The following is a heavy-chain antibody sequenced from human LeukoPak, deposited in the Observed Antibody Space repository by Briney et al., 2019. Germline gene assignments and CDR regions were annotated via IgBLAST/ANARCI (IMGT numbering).Heavy chain of an antibody. CDR1: GFTFSSYS. J-gene: IGHJ4*02. CDR2: ISSSSSYI. V-gene: IGHV3-21*01. Sequence: PGGSLRLSCAASGFTFSSYSMNWVRQAPGKGLEWVSSISSSSSYIYYADSVKGRFTISRDNDKNSLYLQMNSLRAVDTAVYYCAREERRYYFDYWGQGTLVTVSS. CDR3: AREERRYYFDY. D-gene: IGHD2/OR15-2a*01.